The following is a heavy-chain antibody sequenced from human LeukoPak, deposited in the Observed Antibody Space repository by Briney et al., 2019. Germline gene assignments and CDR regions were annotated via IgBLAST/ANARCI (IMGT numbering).Heavy chain of an antibody. V-gene: IGHV4-59*01. CDR3: ARTSLDYDYVWGSPDAFDI. J-gene: IGHJ3*02. Sequence: PSETLSLTCTVSGGSISSYYWSWLRQPPGKGLEWIGYVYYSGSTNYNPSLKSRVTISVDTSKNQFSLKLSSVTAADTAVYYCARTSLDYDYVWGSPDAFDIWGQGTMVTVSS. D-gene: IGHD3-16*01. CDR2: VYYSGST. CDR1: GGSISSYY.